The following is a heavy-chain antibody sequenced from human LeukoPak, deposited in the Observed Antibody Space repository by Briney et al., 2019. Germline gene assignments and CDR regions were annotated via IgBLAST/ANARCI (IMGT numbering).Heavy chain of an antibody. Sequence: SETLSLTCTVSGGSISSSSYYWGWIRQPPGKGLEWIGSIYYSGSTYYNPSLKSRVTISVDTSKNQFSLKLSSVTAADTAVYYCARSIVVVVAATFDYWGQGTLVTVSS. V-gene: IGHV4-39*07. CDR2: IYYSGST. D-gene: IGHD2-15*01. CDR3: ARSIVVVVAATFDY. CDR1: GGSISSSSYY. J-gene: IGHJ4*02.